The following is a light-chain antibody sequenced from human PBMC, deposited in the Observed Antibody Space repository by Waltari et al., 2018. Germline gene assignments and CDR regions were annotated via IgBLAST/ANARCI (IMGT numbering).Light chain of an antibody. CDR3: QQYSSFPPWT. CDR2: DAA. J-gene: IGKJ1*01. Sequence: ETVMTLSPATMSVAPGERATLSCSASQSVSTKLAWYQQKAGQAPRLLIYDAATRATGIPAMFSGSGSETEFTLTICSLQSEDFAVYFCQQYSSFPPWTFGQATKVEIK. CDR1: QSVSTK. V-gene: IGKV3-15*01.